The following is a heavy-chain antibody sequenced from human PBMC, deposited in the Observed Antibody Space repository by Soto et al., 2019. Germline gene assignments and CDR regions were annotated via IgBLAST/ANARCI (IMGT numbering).Heavy chain of an antibody. CDR1: GGSISSFY. D-gene: IGHD6-13*01. J-gene: IGHJ4*02. CDR3: SRGSRRWDY. Sequence: SETLSLTCTVSGGSISSFYWSWIQQPAGKGLEWIGRIYSGGRNNYSPSLKSRVTMLVETSKNQFSQGLSSVSAADTAMYYCSRGSRRWDYWGQGTLVTV. V-gene: IGHV4-4*07. CDR2: IYSGGRN.